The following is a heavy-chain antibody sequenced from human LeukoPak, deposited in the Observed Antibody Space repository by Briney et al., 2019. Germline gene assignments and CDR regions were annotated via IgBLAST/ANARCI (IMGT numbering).Heavy chain of an antibody. J-gene: IGHJ4*02. Sequence: KTGGSLRLSCAASGFTFSGYSMTWVRQAPGKGLEWVSSISSSYSYIYYADSVKGRFTISRDNAKNSLYLQMNSLRAEDTAVYYCARAEAAAGTDFDYWGQGTLVTVSS. D-gene: IGHD6-13*01. CDR1: GFTFSGYS. V-gene: IGHV3-21*01. CDR2: ISSSYSYI. CDR3: ARAEAAAGTDFDY.